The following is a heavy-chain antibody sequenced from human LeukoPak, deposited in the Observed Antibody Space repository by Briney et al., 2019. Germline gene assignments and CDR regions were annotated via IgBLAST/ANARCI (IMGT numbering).Heavy chain of an antibody. J-gene: IGHJ4*02. CDR3: HPLGYTSN. D-gene: IGHD6-19*01. Sequence: GGSLRLSCAASGFTFGYFAMTWVRQAPGKGLQWVSSISGSGAGTYYADSVKGRFTVSRDNAKNTLYLQMNNLRVEDTALYFCHPLGYTSNWGQGTLVTVSS. V-gene: IGHV3-23*01. CDR1: GFTFGYFA. CDR2: ISGSGAGT.